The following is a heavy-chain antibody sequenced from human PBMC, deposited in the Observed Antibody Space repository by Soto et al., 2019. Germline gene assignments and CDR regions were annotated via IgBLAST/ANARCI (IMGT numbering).Heavy chain of an antibody. CDR1: GYTFTSYG. V-gene: IGHV1-18*01. CDR3: ARESSSSCHEY. Sequence: QFQLVQSGAEVKKPGASVKVSCKASGYTFTSYGISWVRQAPGQELEGMGWMSAYNGNTNYAQKLKGRVTMTTDTSTSTAYMELMSLRSDETAVYYCARESSSSCHEYWGQGTLVTVSS. D-gene: IGHD6-13*01. J-gene: IGHJ4*02. CDR2: MSAYNGNT.